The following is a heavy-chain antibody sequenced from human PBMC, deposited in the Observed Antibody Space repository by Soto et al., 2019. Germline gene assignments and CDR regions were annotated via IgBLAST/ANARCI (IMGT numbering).Heavy chain of an antibody. V-gene: IGHV4-39*01. J-gene: IGHJ3*02. CDR2: IYYSGST. CDR3: ARRRREAFDI. CDR1: GGSISSSSYY. Sequence: QLQLQESGPGLVKPSEPLSLTCTVSGGSISSSSYYWGWIRQPQGKGLEWIGSIYYSGSTYYNPSLKSRVTISVDTSKIQFSLKRSSVTAADTAVYYCARRRREAFDIWGQGTMVTVSS.